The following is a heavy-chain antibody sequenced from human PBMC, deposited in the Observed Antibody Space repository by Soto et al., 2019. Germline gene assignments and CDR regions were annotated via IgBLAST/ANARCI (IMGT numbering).Heavy chain of an antibody. Sequence: GGSLRLSCAASGFTFSSYWMSWVRQAPGKGLEWVANIKQDGSEKYYDDSVKGRFTISRDNAKNSLYLQMNSLRAEDTAVYYCARRTTVTTYWYFDLWGRGTLVTVSS. CDR1: GFTFSSYW. J-gene: IGHJ2*01. D-gene: IGHD4-17*01. CDR3: ARRTTVTTYWYFDL. CDR2: IKQDGSEK. V-gene: IGHV3-7*01.